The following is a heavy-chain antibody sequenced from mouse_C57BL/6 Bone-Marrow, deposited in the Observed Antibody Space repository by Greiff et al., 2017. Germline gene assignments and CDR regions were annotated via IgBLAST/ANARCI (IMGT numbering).Heavy chain of an antibody. V-gene: IGHV1-69*01. CDR2: IDPSDSYT. CDR1: GYTFTSYW. D-gene: IGHD1-1*01. Sequence: VQLQQPGAELVMPGASVKLSCKASGYTFTSYWMHWVKQRPGQGLEWIGEIDPSDSYTNYNQKFKGKSTLTVDKSSSTAYMQLSSLTSEDSAVYYCARERVLLRYYYDGWGQGTTLTVSS. J-gene: IGHJ2*01. CDR3: ARERVLLRYYYDG.